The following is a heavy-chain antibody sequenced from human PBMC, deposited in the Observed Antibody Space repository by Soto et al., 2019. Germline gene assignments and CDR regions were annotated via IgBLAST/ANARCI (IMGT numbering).Heavy chain of an antibody. V-gene: IGHV3-30*03. J-gene: IGHJ4*02. Sequence: PGGSLRLSCAASGFTFSSYGMHWVRQAPGKGLEWVAVISYDGSNKYYADSVKGRFTISRDNSKNTLYLQMNSLRAEDTAVYYCTTDVKWGIIRGYCSSTSCSGFDYWGQGTLVTVSS. CDR3: TTDVKWGIIRGYCSSTSCSGFDY. CDR2: ISYDGSNK. D-gene: IGHD2-2*01. CDR1: GFTFSSYG.